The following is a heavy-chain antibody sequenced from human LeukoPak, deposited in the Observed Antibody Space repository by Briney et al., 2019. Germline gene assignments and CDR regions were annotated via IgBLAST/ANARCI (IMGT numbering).Heavy chain of an antibody. CDR3: AKRSVSGSYFFDY. D-gene: IGHD1-26*01. CDR1: GFTFSSYA. CDR2: ISGSGGST. J-gene: IGHJ4*02. V-gene: IGHV3-23*01. Sequence: GGSLRLSCAASGFTFSSYAMSWVRQAPGKGLEWVSTISGSGGSTYYADSVKGRFTISRDNSKNTLYLQMNSLRAEDTAVYYCAKRSVSGSYFFDYWGQGTLVTVSS.